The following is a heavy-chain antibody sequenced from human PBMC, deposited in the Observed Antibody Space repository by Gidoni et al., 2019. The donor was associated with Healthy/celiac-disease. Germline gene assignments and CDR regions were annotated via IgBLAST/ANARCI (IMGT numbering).Heavy chain of an antibody. CDR1: GFTFSSYT. V-gene: IGHV3-21*01. CDR3: AREAPYYYDSSGLLDAFDI. D-gene: IGHD3-22*01. Sequence: EVQLVESGGGLVKPGGSLRLSCAASGFTFSSYTMNWVRQAPGKGLEWVSSISSSSSYIYYSDSVKGRFTISRDNAKNSLYLQINILRAEYTAVYYCAREAPYYYDSSGLLDAFDIWGQGTMVTVSS. CDR2: ISSSSSYI. J-gene: IGHJ3*02.